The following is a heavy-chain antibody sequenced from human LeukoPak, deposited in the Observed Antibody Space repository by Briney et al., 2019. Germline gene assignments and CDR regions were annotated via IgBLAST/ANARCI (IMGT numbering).Heavy chain of an antibody. CDR2: IYSGGST. D-gene: IGHD6-19*01. CDR3: ARVSSSGWEYLIDY. J-gene: IGHJ4*02. V-gene: IGHV3-53*01. CDR1: VFTVSSNY. Sequence: GGSLRLSCAASVFTVSSNYMSWVRQAPGKGLEWVSVIYSGGSTYYADSVKGRFTISRDNSKNTLYLQMNSLRAEDTAVYYCARVSSSGWEYLIDYWGQGTLVTVSS.